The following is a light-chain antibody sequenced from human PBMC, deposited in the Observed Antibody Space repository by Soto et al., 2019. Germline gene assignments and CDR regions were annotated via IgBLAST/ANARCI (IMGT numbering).Light chain of an antibody. J-gene: IGKJ2*01. CDR2: GAS. CDR3: QQYGGSPPYT. Sequence: EIVLTQSPGTLSLSPGERATLSCRASHSVSSSYLAWYQQKPGQGPRLLIYGASSRATGIPDRFSGSGSGTDFTLTISRLEPEDFVVYYCQQYGGSPPYTFGQGTKLEIK. V-gene: IGKV3-20*01. CDR1: HSVSSSY.